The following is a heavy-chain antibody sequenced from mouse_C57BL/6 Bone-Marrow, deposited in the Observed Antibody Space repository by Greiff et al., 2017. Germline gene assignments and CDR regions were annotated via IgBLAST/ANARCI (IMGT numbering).Heavy chain of an antibody. CDR2: IHPNSGST. V-gene: IGHV1-64*01. D-gene: IGHD1-1*01. Sequence: QVQLQQPGAELVKPGASVKLSCKASGYTFTSYWMHWVKQRPGQGLEWIGMIHPNSGSTNYTEKFKSKATLTVDKSSSTAYMQLSSLTSEDSAVYYCASDNYYGRGVYYFDYWCQGTTLLVSS. CDR3: ASDNYYGRGVYYFDY. CDR1: GYTFTSYW. J-gene: IGHJ2*01.